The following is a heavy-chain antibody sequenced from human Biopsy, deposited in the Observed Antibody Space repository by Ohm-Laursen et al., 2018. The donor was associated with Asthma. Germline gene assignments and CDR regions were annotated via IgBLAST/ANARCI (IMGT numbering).Heavy chain of an antibody. CDR2: HDHEEGGT. CDR3: ASDFPKDYVRYNFQF. V-gene: IGHV1-24*01. D-gene: IGHD4-17*01. CDR1: GYSLTDLS. J-gene: IGHJ4*02. Sequence: ASVKVSCKISGYSLTDLSMYRVRQAPGQGLEWMGGHDHEEGGTVNARRFQGRVTMTEDTSTDTAYMELSSLSSDDTAVYYCASDFPKDYVRYNFQFWGQGTLVTVSS.